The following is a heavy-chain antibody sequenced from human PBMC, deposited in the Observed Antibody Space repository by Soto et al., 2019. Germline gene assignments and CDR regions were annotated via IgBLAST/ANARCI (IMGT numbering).Heavy chain of an antibody. J-gene: IGHJ4*02. Sequence: ASVKVSCKASGGTFSSYAISWVRQAPGQGLEWMGWIIAYYGNTNYAQKLQGRVTMTTDTSTSTAYMELRSLRSDDTAVYYCARVRSYGSGSYYIGLPLYYFDYWGQGTLVTVSS. CDR1: GGTFSSYA. V-gene: IGHV1-18*01. CDR3: ARVRSYGSGSYYIGLPLYYFDY. D-gene: IGHD3-10*01. CDR2: IIAYYGNT.